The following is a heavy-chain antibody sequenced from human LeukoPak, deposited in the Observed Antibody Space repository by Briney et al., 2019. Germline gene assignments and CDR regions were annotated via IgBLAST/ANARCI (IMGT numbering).Heavy chain of an antibody. D-gene: IGHD2-2*03. CDR2: IRYDGSNK. J-gene: IGHJ5*02. V-gene: IGHV3-30*02. CDR3: AKVPGYCSSTSCYHNWFDP. Sequence: GGSLRLSCAASEFTFSSYGMHWVRQAPGKGLEWVAFIRYDGSNKYYADSVKGRFTISRDNSKNTLYLQMNSLRAEDTAVYYCAKVPGYCSSTSCYHNWFDPWGQGTLVTVSS. CDR1: EFTFSSYG.